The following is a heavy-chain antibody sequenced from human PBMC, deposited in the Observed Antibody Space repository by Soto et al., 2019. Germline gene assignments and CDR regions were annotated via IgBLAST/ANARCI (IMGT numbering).Heavy chain of an antibody. CDR3: AKGGDSNSRNKPLDY. D-gene: IGHD3-22*01. Sequence: LTLSCAASGFTFTSYAMCWVRQAPGKGLEWVSSFSVSGDRTFYADSVKGRFTISRDNSRNTLHLQLNSLRADDTAVYYCAKGGDSNSRNKPLDYWGQESLFTVSS. CDR1: GFTFTSYA. V-gene: IGHV3-23*01. J-gene: IGHJ4*02. CDR2: FSVSGDRT.